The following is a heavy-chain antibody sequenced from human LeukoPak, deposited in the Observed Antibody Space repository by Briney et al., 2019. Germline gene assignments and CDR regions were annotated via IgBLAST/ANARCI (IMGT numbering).Heavy chain of an antibody. CDR3: VRNRNLKMTSTGILGN. CDR1: QFTFSNYA. D-gene: IGHD3-3*02. J-gene: IGHJ4*02. Sequence: PGRSLRLSCAASQFTFSNYAFHWVRQAPGKGLEWVALITYDGGKKDYADSVKGRFTISRDNSRDTLYLQMNSLTVDDTAVYYCVRNRNLKMTSTGILGNWGLGTLVTVSS. V-gene: IGHV3-30*04. CDR2: ITYDGGKK.